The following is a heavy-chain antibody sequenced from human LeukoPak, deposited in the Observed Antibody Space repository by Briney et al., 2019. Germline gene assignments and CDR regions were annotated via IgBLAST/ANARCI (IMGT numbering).Heavy chain of an antibody. D-gene: IGHD3-10*01. CDR2: IYHSGST. V-gene: IGHV4-30-2*01. CDR3: ARVINYYGSGGEYFQH. CDR1: GGSISSGGYY. Sequence: SEALSLTCTVSGGSISSGGYYWSWIRQPPGKGLEWIGYIYHSGSTYYNPSLKSRVTISVDRSKNQFSLKLSSVTAADTAVYYCARVINYYGSGGEYFQHWGQGTLVTVSS. J-gene: IGHJ1*01.